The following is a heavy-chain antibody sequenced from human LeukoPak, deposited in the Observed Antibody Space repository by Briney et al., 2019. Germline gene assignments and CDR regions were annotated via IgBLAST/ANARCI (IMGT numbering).Heavy chain of an antibody. J-gene: IGHJ4*03. CDR2: INHRGDT. V-gene: IGHV4-34*01. CDR1: GGSFSSYY. Sequence: PSVTLSLTCAVYGGSFSSYYWSWIRQSPGKGLEWIAEINHRGDTNYNPSVKSRVTISVDSSKNQFSLKVTSLTAADTAVYYCARGPTISETGYFDYWGQGTLVTVSS. CDR3: ARGPTISETGYFDY. D-gene: IGHD1-1*01.